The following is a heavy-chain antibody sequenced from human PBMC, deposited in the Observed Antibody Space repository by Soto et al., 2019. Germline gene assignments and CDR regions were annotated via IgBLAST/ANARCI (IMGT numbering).Heavy chain of an antibody. CDR3: ETDQYSDSGYYYFDY. D-gene: IGHD3-22*01. CDR2: ITGSGGST. V-gene: IGHV3-23*01. J-gene: IGHJ4*02. Sequence: HPGGSLRLSCAASGFTFSSYAMSWVRQAPGKGLEWVSVITGSGGSTYYADSLKGRFTISRDNSKNTLHLQMNSLRAEDTAVYYCETDQYSDSGYYYFDYWGQGTLVTVSS. CDR1: GFTFSSYA.